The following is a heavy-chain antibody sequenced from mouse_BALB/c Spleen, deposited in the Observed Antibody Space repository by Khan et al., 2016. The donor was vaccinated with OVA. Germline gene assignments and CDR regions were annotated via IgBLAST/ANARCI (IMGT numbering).Heavy chain of an antibody. CDR3: AGSGHYFHWYFDV. CDR1: GFTFSSFG. Sequence: VGLVESGGGLVQPGGSRKLSCAASGFTFSSFGIHWVRQAPKKGLEWVAYISSGSSTIYYVNIVTGRFTISRDTPKTTLFLQMTSLRSEDTAMYYSAGSGHYFHWYFDVWGAGTSVTVSS. D-gene: IGHD1-2*01. J-gene: IGHJ1*01. V-gene: IGHV5-17*02. CDR2: ISSGSSTI.